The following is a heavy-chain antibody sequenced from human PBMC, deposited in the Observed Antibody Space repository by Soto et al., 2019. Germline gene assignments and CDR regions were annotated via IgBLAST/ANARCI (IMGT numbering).Heavy chain of an antibody. V-gene: IGHV1-3*01. CDR1: GYTFSTYT. CDR3: ARASSHHDGFDM. J-gene: IGHJ3*02. CDR2: VNAGNGDT. Sequence: QVQLVQSGAEVKKPGASVKVSCKASGYTFSTYTMHWVRQAPGQRFEWRGWVNAGNGDTRYSQKFQGRVTITRDTFATTGYMELSSLTSEDTAVYYCARASSHHDGFDMWGQGTKVTVSS.